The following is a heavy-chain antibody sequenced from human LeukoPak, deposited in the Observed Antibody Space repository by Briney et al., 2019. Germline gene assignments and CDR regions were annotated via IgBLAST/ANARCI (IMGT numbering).Heavy chain of an antibody. V-gene: IGHV4-4*07. CDR1: GGSFSGYY. CDR2: IYTSGST. CDR3: AREVAFVVVPAALRFDP. J-gene: IGHJ5*02. D-gene: IGHD2-2*01. Sequence: SETLSLTCAVYGGSFSGYYWSWIRQPAGKGLEWIGRIYTSGSTNYNPSLKSRVTMSVDTSKNQFSLKLSSVTAADTAMYYCAREVAFVVVPAALRFDPWGQGTLVTVSS.